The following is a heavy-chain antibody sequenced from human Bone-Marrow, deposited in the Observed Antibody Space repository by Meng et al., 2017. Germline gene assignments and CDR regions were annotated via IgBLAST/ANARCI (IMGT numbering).Heavy chain of an antibody. CDR3: ATGAAAADH. V-gene: IGHV3-30*07. J-gene: IGHJ4*02. Sequence: GESLKISCAASGFTFSSYAMHWVRQAPGKWLEWVAVISYDGSNKYYADSVKGRFTISRDDSRNTLYLQMDSLINEDTAVYFCATGAAAADHWGQGTLVTVSS. CDR1: GFTFSSYA. CDR2: ISYDGSNK. D-gene: IGHD6-13*01.